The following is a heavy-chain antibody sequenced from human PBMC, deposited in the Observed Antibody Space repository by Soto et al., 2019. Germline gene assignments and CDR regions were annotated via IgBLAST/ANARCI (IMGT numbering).Heavy chain of an antibody. CDR2: INHSGRT. CDR3: ARVGDQDAFDI. V-gene: IGHV4-34*01. Sequence: SETLSLTCAVYGGSFSGYYWSWIRQPPGKGLEWIGEINHSGRTKYNPSLKRRVTISVDTSKNQFSLKLSSVTAADTAVYYCARVGDQDAFDICGQGTMVTVS. J-gene: IGHJ3*02. CDR1: GGSFSGYY. D-gene: IGHD3-10*01.